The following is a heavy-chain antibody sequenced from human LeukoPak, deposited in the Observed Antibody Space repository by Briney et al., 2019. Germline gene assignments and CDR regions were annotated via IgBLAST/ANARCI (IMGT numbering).Heavy chain of an antibody. J-gene: IGHJ3*02. CDR3: ARYCSGGSCYSGHDAFDI. D-gene: IGHD2-15*01. V-gene: IGHV4-34*01. Sequence: SETLSLTCAVYGGSFSGYYWSWIRQPPGKGLEWIGEINHSGSTNYNPSLKSRVTISVDTSKNQFSLKLSSVTAADTAVYYCARYCSGGSCYSGHDAFDIWGQGTMVTVSS. CDR2: INHSGST. CDR1: GGSFSGYY.